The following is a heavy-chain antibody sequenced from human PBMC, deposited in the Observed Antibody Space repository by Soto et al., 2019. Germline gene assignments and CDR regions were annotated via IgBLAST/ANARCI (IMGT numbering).Heavy chain of an antibody. CDR3: ARDDYINSVSPGWFDP. D-gene: IGHD4-4*01. Sequence: QVQLVESGGGVVQPGRSLKLSCAASGFTFSNYAMHWVRQAPGKGLEWVSVISYDGSNKYYTDSVKGRFTISRDNSKNPRWLQMNGLRAEDTAVYYCARDDYINSVSPGWFDPWGQGTLVTVSS. CDR2: ISYDGSNK. J-gene: IGHJ5*02. V-gene: IGHV3-30-3*01. CDR1: GFTFSNYA.